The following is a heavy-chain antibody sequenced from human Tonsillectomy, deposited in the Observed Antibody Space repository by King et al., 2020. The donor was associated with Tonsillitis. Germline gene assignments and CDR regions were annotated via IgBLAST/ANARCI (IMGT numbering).Heavy chain of an antibody. J-gene: IGHJ3*02. V-gene: IGHV4-30-4*01. D-gene: IGHD3-22*01. CDR2: IYYSGSN. Sequence: VQLQESGPGLVKPSQTLSLTCTVSGGSISSGDYYWSWIRQPPGKGLEWIGYIYYSGSNYYNPSLKNRVNISVDTSKNQFSLKLSSVTAADTAVYYCASVTYYYDSSGHGAFDIWGQGTMVTVSA. CDR3: ASVTYYYDSSGHGAFDI. CDR1: GGSISSGDYY.